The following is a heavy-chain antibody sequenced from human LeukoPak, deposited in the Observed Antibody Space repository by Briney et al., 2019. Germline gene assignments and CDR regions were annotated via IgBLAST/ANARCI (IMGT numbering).Heavy chain of an antibody. CDR2: ISGSGGST. J-gene: IGHJ6*02. V-gene: IGHV3-23*01. Sequence: GGSLRLSCAASGFTFSSYAMSWVRQAPGKGLEWVSAISGSGGSTYYADSVKGRFTISRDNSKNSLYLQMNSLRAEDTAVYYCARDEMATSYPYYYYGMDVWGQGTTVTVSS. CDR3: ARDEMATSYPYYYYGMDV. CDR1: GFTFSSYA. D-gene: IGHD5-24*01.